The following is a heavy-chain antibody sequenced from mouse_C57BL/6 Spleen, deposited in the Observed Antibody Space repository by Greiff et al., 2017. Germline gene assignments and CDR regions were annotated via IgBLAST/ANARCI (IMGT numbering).Heavy chain of an antibody. V-gene: IGHV1-64*01. Sequence: PLHQSGSELVKPGASVKLSCKASGYTFTSYWMHWVKQRPGQGLEWIGMIHPNSGSTNYNEKFKSKATLTVDKSSSTAYMQLSSLTSEDSAVYYCARSGYGNYVWFAYWGQGTLVTVSA. CDR3: ARSGYGNYVWFAY. CDR1: GYTFTSYW. J-gene: IGHJ3*01. CDR2: IHPNSGST. D-gene: IGHD2-1*01.